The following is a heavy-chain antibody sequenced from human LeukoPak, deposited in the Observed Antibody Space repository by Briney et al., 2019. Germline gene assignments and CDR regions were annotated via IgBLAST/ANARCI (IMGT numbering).Heavy chain of an antibody. CDR2: IYSGGST. D-gene: IGHD3-10*01. Sequence: GGSLRLSRAASGFTVSSNYMSWVRQAPGKGLEWVSVIYSGGSTYYADSVKGRFTISRDNSKNTLYLQMNSLRAEDTAVYYCASHGSGSTLYYYYMDVWGKGTTVTVSS. V-gene: IGHV3-53*01. J-gene: IGHJ6*03. CDR1: GFTVSSNY. CDR3: ASHGSGSTLYYYYMDV.